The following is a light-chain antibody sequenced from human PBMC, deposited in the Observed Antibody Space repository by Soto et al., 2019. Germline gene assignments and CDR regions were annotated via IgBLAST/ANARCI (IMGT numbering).Light chain of an antibody. J-gene: IGLJ3*02. V-gene: IGLV2-14*01. CDR3: SSYTSSSTRV. CDR1: SSDVGGYNY. CDR2: EVS. Sequence: QSALTQPASVSGSPGQSITISCTGTSSDVGGYNYVSWYQQHPDKAPKLMIYEVSTRPSGVSNRFSGSKSGNTASLTISGLQAEDEADYYCSSYTSSSTRVFGGGTKLTVL.